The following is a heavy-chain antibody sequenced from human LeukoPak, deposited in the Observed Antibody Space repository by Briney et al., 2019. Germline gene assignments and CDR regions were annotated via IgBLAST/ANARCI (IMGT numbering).Heavy chain of an antibody. CDR3: ARDLGSSGAFDI. Sequence: SQTLSLTCTVSGGSISSVDYYWSWIRQSPGRGLEWIGYISYSGNTYYNPSLKSRVSTSVDTSKNQVSLKLSSLTAADTAVYYCARDLGSSGAFDIWGQGTMVTVSS. J-gene: IGHJ3*02. CDR2: ISYSGNT. V-gene: IGHV4-30-4*01. D-gene: IGHD1-26*01. CDR1: GGSISSVDYY.